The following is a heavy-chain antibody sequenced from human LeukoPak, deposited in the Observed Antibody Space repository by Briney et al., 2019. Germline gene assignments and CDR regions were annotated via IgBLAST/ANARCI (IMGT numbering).Heavy chain of an antibody. CDR3: ARVGRTGGFDY. D-gene: IGHD4-17*01. J-gene: IGHJ4*02. Sequence: SETLSLTCTVCGGSLSSGSYYWSWIRQPAGKGLEWIGRIYTSGSTNYNPSLKSRVTISVDTSKNQFSLKLSPVTAADTAVYYCARVGRTGGFDYWGQGTLVTVSS. CDR1: GGSLSSGSYY. V-gene: IGHV4-61*02. CDR2: IYTSGST.